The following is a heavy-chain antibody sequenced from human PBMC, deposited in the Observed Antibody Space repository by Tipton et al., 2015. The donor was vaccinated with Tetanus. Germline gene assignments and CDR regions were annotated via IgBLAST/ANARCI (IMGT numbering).Heavy chain of an antibody. Sequence: SLRLSCAASGFTFSSYAMHWVRQAPGKGLEWVAVISYDGSNKYYADSVKGRFTISRDNSKNTLYLQMNSLRAEDTAVYYCARAYACSSTSCYTLRDYYYYYGMDVWGQGTTVTVSS. J-gene: IGHJ6*02. V-gene: IGHV3-30*04. CDR1: GFTFSSYA. D-gene: IGHD2-2*02. CDR3: ARAYACSSTSCYTLRDYYYYYGMDV. CDR2: ISYDGSNK.